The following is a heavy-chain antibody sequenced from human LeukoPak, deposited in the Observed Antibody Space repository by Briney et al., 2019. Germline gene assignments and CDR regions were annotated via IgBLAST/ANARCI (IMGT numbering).Heavy chain of an antibody. J-gene: IGHJ4*02. CDR1: GGSFSGYY. Sequence: SETLSLTCAVYGGSFSGYYWSWIRQPPGKGLEWIGEIDHSGSTNYNPSLKSRVSISVDTSKNHFSLKLSSVTAADTAVYYCARPRGIAARDWGQGTLVTVSS. CDR3: ARPRGIAARD. D-gene: IGHD6-6*01. V-gene: IGHV4-34*01. CDR2: IDHSGST.